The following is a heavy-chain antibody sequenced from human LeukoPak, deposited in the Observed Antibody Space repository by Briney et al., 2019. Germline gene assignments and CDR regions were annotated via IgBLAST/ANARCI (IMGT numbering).Heavy chain of an antibody. Sequence: GGSLRLSCAASGFTFSSYEMNWVRQAPGKGLEWVSFITSKCNTMYYADPVKGRFPISRDNAKNALYLQMNSLSADDTAVYYCARLRSKYWFDPWGQGTLVTVSS. J-gene: IGHJ5*02. CDR2: ITSKCNTM. CDR1: GFTFSSYE. D-gene: IGHD4-11*01. CDR3: ARLRSKYWFDP. V-gene: IGHV3-48*03.